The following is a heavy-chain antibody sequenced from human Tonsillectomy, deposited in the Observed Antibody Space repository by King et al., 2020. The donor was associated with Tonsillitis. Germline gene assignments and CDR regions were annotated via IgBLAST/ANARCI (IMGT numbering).Heavy chain of an antibody. Sequence: VQLVESGGGLVKPGGSLRLSCAASGFTFSNYTMNWVRQAPGKGLEWVSSISSRSSYIFYADSVKGRFTISRDNAKNALYLQMHSLRAEDTAVYYCVRDRSQGFDDFWSGSAFEIGGQGTMVTVSA. V-gene: IGHV3-21*01. CDR2: ISSRSSYI. J-gene: IGHJ3*02. CDR1: GFTFSNYT. CDR3: VRDRSQGFDDFWSGSAFEI. D-gene: IGHD3-3*01.